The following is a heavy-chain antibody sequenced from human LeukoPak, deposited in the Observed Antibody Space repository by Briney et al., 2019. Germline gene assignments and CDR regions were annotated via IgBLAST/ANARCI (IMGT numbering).Heavy chain of an antibody. CDR2: IYYSGST. CDR1: GGSISSYY. D-gene: IGHD2-15*01. Sequence: SETLSLTCTVSGGSISSYYWSWIRQPPGKGLEWIGYIYYSGSTNYNPSLKSRVTISVDTSKNQFSLKLSSVTAADTAVYYCAIRGYCSGGSCYSDYYGMDVWGQGTTVTVSS. V-gene: IGHV4-59*01. CDR3: AIRGYCSGGSCYSDYYGMDV. J-gene: IGHJ6*02.